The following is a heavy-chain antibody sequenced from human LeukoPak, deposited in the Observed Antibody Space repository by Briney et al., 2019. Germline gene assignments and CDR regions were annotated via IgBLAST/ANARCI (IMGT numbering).Heavy chain of an antibody. Sequence: SETLSLTCTVSGGSISSSSYYWGWIRQPPGKGLEWIGSIYYSGSTYYNPSLKSRVTISVDTSKNQFSLKLSSVTAADTAVYYCAGGRLWFGEVPVDYWGQGTLVTVSS. J-gene: IGHJ4*02. CDR1: GGSISSSSYY. CDR2: IYYSGST. V-gene: IGHV4-39*01. CDR3: AGGRLWFGEVPVDY. D-gene: IGHD3-10*01.